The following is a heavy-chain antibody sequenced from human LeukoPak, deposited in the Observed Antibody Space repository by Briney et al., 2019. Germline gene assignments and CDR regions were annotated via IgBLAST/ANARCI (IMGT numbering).Heavy chain of an antibody. D-gene: IGHD2-15*01. Sequence: GASVTVSCKASGYTFTGYYMHWVRQAPGQGLEWMGWINPNSGGTNYAQKFQGRVTMTRDTSISTAYMELSRLRSDDTAVYYCARDGRLGYCSGGSCPLFDPWGQGTLVTVSS. J-gene: IGHJ5*02. CDR1: GYTFTGYY. CDR2: INPNSGGT. V-gene: IGHV1-2*02. CDR3: ARDGRLGYCSGGSCPLFDP.